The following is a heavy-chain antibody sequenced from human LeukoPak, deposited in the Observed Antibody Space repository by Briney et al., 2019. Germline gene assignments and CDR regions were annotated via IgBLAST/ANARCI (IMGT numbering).Heavy chain of an antibody. CDR2: ISGSGGST. D-gene: IGHD3-10*01. CDR1: GFTFSSYA. V-gene: IGHV3-23*01. Sequence: GGSPRLSCAASGFTFSSYAMSWVRQAPGKGLEWVSAISGSGGSTYYADSVKGRFTISRDNSKNTLYLQMNSLRAEDTAVYYCAKFATYYYGSGSEFFDYWGQGTLVTVSS. CDR3: AKFATYYYGSGSEFFDY. J-gene: IGHJ4*02.